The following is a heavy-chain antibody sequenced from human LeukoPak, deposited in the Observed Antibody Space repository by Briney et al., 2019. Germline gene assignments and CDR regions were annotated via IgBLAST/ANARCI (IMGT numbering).Heavy chain of an antibody. CDR1: GGTFSSYA. D-gene: IGHD3-22*01. CDR3: ARGGHDSSGYYYGDFDY. CDR2: IFPIFGTA. V-gene: IGHV1-69*06. Sequence: ASVKVSCKASGGTFSSYAISWVRQAPGQGLEWMGGIFPIFGTANYAQKFQGRVTITADKATSTAYMELSSLRSEDTAVYYCARGGHDSSGYYYGDFDYWGQGTLVTVSS. J-gene: IGHJ4*02.